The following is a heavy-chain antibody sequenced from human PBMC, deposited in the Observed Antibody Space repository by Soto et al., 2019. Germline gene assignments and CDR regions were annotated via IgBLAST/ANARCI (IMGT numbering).Heavy chain of an antibody. V-gene: IGHV4-4*02. J-gene: IGHJ3*02. Sequence: QVQLQESGPGLVKPSGTLSLTCAVSSGSISSSNWWSWVRQPPGKGLEWIGEIYHSGSTNDNPTLKSRVTTSVDKSKNQVSLKLSSVTAADTAVYYCARGIVLNGKPAFDIWGQGTMVTVSS. CDR1: SGSISSSNW. CDR3: ARGIVLNGKPAFDI. CDR2: IYHSGST. D-gene: IGHD2-8*01.